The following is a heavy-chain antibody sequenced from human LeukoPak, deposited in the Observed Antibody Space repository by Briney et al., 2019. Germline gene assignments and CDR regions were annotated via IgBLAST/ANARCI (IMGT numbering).Heavy chain of an antibody. CDR2: IIPILGIA. CDR3: AGYYYDSSGYYNWFDP. Sequence: ASVKVSCKASGGTFSSYAISWVRQAPGQGLEWMGRIIPILGIANYAQKFQGRVTITADKSTSTAYIELSSLRSEDTAVYYCAGYYYDSSGYYNWFDPWGQGTLVTVSS. D-gene: IGHD3-22*01. CDR1: GGTFSSYA. V-gene: IGHV1-69*04. J-gene: IGHJ5*02.